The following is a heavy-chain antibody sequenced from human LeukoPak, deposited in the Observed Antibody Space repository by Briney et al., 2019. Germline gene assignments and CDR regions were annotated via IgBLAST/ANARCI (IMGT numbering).Heavy chain of an antibody. J-gene: IGHJ5*02. CDR2: IYYSGST. V-gene: IGHV4-31*03. CDR3: ARGQYYYGSGSYYFNWFDP. CDR1: GGSISSGGYY. Sequence: SQTLSLTCTVSGGSISSGGYYWSWIRQHPGKGLEWIGYIYYSGSTYYNPSLKSRVTISVDPSKNQFSLKLSSVTAADTAVYYCARGQYYYGSGSYYFNWFDPWGQGTLVTVSS. D-gene: IGHD3-10*01.